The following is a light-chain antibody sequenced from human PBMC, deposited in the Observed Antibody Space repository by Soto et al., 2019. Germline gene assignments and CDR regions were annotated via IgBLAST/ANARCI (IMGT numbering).Light chain of an antibody. CDR3: SSYTSATTYV. J-gene: IGLJ1*01. CDR1: SSDVGAYNY. Sequence: QSALTQPASVSESPGQSITISCTGTSSDVGAYNYDSWYQQYPGEAPKVIIYDVSHRPAGVSNCFSGSKSGNTASLTISGLQTQDEADYYCSSYTSATTYVFGTGTKLTVL. V-gene: IGLV2-14*01. CDR2: DVS.